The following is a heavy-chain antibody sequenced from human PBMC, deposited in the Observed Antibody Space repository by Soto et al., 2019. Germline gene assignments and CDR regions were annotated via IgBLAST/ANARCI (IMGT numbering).Heavy chain of an antibody. Sequence: ASVNVSCKASGDTRTDFFMHWVRQAPGQRPEWMGWLSVGNGDTKYSQKFQGRVTITRDASARTAYMELSNLRSDDTAVYYCATSEGDCGGGSCFHYFYYYGMDVWGQGTTVTVSS. CDR2: LSVGNGDT. V-gene: IGHV1-3*01. CDR3: ATSEGDCGGGSCFHYFYYYGMDV. CDR1: GDTRTDFF. D-gene: IGHD2-21*01. J-gene: IGHJ6*02.